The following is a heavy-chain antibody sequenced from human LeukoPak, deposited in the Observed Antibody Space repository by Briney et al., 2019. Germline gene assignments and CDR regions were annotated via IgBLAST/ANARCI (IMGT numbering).Heavy chain of an antibody. CDR3: AKEGAYPIITYDS. V-gene: IGHV3-7*01. D-gene: IGHD3-10*01. CDR1: GFTFSRYW. J-gene: IGHJ4*02. CDR2: IKRDGNEK. Sequence: GGSLRLSCAASGFTFSRYWMNWVRQAPGKGLEWVANIKRDGNEKYYVDSVKGRFSISRDNAKNSLYLQMDSLRAEDTAVYYCAKEGAYPIITYDSGGQGALVSVSS.